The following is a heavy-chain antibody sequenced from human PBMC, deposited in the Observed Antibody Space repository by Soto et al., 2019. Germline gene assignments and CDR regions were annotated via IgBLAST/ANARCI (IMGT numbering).Heavy chain of an antibody. V-gene: IGHV1-69*13. J-gene: IGHJ4*02. CDR2: IIPIFGTA. D-gene: IGHD5-12*01. CDR3: ARGPSCGCFDF. Sequence: SVKVSCKASGGTFSSYAISWVRQAPGQGLEWMGGIIPIFGTANYAQKFQGRVTITADESTSTAYMELTSLRSDDTAVYYCARGPSCGCFDFWGQGTLVTVSS. CDR1: GGTFSSYA.